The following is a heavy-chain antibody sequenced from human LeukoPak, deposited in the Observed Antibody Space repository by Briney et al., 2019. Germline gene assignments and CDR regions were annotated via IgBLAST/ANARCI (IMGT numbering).Heavy chain of an antibody. J-gene: IGHJ4*02. V-gene: IGHV3-23*01. CDR2: ISGSGGST. Sequence: HRGSLRLSCAASGFTLSSCAMSWVRQAPGKGLEWVSAISGSGGSTYYAGSVKGRFTISRDNSKNTLFLQMNSLRAEDTAVYYCAKGTYSSSARDYWGQGTLVTVSS. D-gene: IGHD6-6*01. CDR1: GFTLSSCA. CDR3: AKGTYSSSARDY.